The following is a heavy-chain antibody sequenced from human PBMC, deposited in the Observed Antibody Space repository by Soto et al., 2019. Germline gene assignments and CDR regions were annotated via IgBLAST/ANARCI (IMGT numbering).Heavy chain of an antibody. Sequence: QVQLVQSGAEVKKPGSSVKVSCKASGGIFSNFAFNWKRQAPGQGLEWMGGIIPTLGTPHDAQKFLGRVTITAVESTRTDYMEMSSLTVEDTDVYYYARCGLGAYDYWGQGTLVIVSS. J-gene: IGHJ4*02. V-gene: IGHV1-69*01. CDR3: ARCGLGAYDY. CDR2: IIPTLGTP. D-gene: IGHD6-19*01. CDR1: GGIFSNFA.